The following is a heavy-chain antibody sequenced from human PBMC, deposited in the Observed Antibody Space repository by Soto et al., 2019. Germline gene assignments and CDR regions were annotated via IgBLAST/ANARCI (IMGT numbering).Heavy chain of an antibody. J-gene: IGHJ4*02. D-gene: IGHD3-10*01. V-gene: IGHV3-23*01. CDR3: AKGSNTYGFLFDY. Sequence: EVQLLESGGGLVQPGGSLRLSCAASGFTFSRNAMSWVRQAPGKGLEWVSTINNSGTSTYYADSVKGRFTISRDNSKNTLYLQKDSLRVEDTAVYYCAKGSNTYGFLFDYWGQGTLVTVSS. CDR1: GFTFSRNA. CDR2: INNSGTST.